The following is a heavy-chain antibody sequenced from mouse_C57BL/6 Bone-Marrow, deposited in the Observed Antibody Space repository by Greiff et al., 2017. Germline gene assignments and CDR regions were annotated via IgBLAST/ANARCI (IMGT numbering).Heavy chain of an antibody. Sequence: EVQLQQSGPGLVKPSQSLSLTCSVTGYSITSGYYWNWIRQFPGNKLEWMGYISYDGSNNYNPSLKNRISITRDTSKNQFFLKLNSVTTEDTATYYCARLGLRRPPRFAYWGQGTLVTVSA. V-gene: IGHV3-6*01. CDR2: ISYDGSN. CDR1: GYSITSGYY. CDR3: ARLGLRRPPRFAY. D-gene: IGHD2-2*01. J-gene: IGHJ3*01.